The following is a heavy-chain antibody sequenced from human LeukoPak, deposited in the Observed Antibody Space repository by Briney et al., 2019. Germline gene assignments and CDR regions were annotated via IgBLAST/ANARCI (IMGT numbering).Heavy chain of an antibody. D-gene: IGHD4-17*01. J-gene: IGHJ5*02. CDR2: IMPLFGTA. CDR3: ARDVHGDYGSGWFDP. CDR1: GGTFNNSA. V-gene: IGHV1-69*05. Sequence: SVKVSCKTSGGTFNNSAISWVRQAPGQGLGWLGGIMPLFGTAGYAQKFQGRVTITKHESTRTVYLELTSLTSDDTAVYYCARDVHGDYGSGWFDPWGQGTLVSVSS.